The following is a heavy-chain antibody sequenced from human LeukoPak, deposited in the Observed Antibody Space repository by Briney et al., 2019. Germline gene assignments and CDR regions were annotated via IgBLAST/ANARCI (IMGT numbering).Heavy chain of an antibody. CDR2: ISYDGSNK. J-gene: IGHJ4*02. Sequence: GGSLRLSCAASGFTFSGYGMHWVRQDPGKGLEWVAVISYDGSNKNYADSVKGRFIISRDNSKNTMHLQMNSLRAEDTAVYYCAKRGESGYDFDYWGQGTLVTLSS. CDR3: AKRGESGYDFDY. CDR1: GFTFSGYG. V-gene: IGHV3-30*18. D-gene: IGHD5-12*01.